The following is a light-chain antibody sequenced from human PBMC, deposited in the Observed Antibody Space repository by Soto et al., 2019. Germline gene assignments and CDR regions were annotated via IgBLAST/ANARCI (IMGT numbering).Light chain of an antibody. J-gene: IGLJ2*01. CDR3: SEYRGISSFPYV. V-gene: IGLV2-14*01. Sequence: QSVLTQPASVSGSPGQSITISCTGTSSDVGGYNYVSWYQQHPGKAPKLMIYDVSNRPSGVSNRFSGSKSGNTASLTISGLHLEDGAYYCCSEYRGISSFPYVFG. CDR1: SSDVGGYNY. CDR2: DVS.